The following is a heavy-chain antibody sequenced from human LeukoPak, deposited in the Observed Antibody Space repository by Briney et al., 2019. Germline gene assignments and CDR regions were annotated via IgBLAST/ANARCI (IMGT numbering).Heavy chain of an antibody. CDR2: IRYDGSNK. V-gene: IGHV3-30*02. D-gene: IGHD4-17*01. J-gene: IGHJ3*02. CDR3: ARDSGYGDYDHAFDI. CDR1: GFTFSSYG. Sequence: GGSLRLSCAASGFTFSSYGMHWVRQAPGKGLEWVAFIRYDGSNKYYADSVKGRFTISRDNSKNTLYLQMNSLRAEDTAVYYCARDSGYGDYDHAFDIWGQGTMVTVSS.